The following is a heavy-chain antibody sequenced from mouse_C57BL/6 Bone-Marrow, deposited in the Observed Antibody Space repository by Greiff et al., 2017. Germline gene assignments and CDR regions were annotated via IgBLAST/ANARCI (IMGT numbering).Heavy chain of an antibody. Sequence: VQLQQPGAELVMPGASVKLSCKASGYTFTSYWMHWVQQRPGQGLEWIGEIDPSDSYTNYTQKFKGQFTLSVDKSSSTAYLQLSSLTSEDSAVYYCARGGAQAPYYFDYWGQGTTLTVSS. CDR3: ARGGAQAPYYFDY. V-gene: IGHV1-69*01. J-gene: IGHJ2*01. D-gene: IGHD3-2*02. CDR1: GYTFTSYW. CDR2: IDPSDSYT.